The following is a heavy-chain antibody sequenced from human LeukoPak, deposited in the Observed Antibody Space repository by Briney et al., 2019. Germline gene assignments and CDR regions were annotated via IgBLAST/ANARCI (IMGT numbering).Heavy chain of an antibody. CDR2: IQLSGNN. J-gene: IGHJ5*02. V-gene: IGHV4-4*09. D-gene: IGHD1-1*01. Sequence: PSETLSLTCTVSGDSFSSFSWSWIRQPAGKVREWIGYIQLSGNNNYNPALKSRVSISLDTSKNQFSLHLRSVTAEDTAVYYCARLIRKWNDHFDPWGQGPLVTVFS. CDR3: ARLIRKWNDHFDP. CDR1: GDSFSSFS.